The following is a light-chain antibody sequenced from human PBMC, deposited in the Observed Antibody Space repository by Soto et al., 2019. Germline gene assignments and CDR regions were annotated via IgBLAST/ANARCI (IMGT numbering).Light chain of an antibody. CDR2: GAS. CDR1: QSINNN. J-gene: IGKJ2*01. Sequence: EIVMTQSPATLSVSPGERATLSCRASQSINNNLAWYQQKPGQAPRLLIYGASTSATGIPARFSGSGSGTEFTLTISSLQSEDFAVYYCQQYNNWPPYTFGQGTKLEIK. CDR3: QQYNNWPPYT. V-gene: IGKV3-15*01.